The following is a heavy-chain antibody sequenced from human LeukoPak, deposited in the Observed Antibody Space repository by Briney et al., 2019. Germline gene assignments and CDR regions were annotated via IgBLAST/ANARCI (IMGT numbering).Heavy chain of an antibody. D-gene: IGHD2-2*01. CDR2: MNPNSGNT. J-gene: IGHJ4*02. Sequence: GASVKVSCKASGYTFTSYDINWVRQATGQGLEWMGWMNPNSGNTGYAQKFQGRVAMTRNTSISTAYMELSSLRSEGTAVYYCARLGSVVPAALIDYWGQGTLVTVSS. CDR3: ARLGSVVPAALIDY. CDR1: GYTFTSYD. V-gene: IGHV1-8*01.